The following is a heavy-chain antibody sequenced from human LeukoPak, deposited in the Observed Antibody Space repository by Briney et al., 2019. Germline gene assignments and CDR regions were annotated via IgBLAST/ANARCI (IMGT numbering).Heavy chain of an antibody. CDR1: GFTFSTYA. CDR3: AKDRIVGIPPYSSTWYYFDL. D-gene: IGHD6-13*01. Sequence: GGSLRLSCAASGFTFSTYAMTWVRQAPGKGLEWVSAISGSGGSTYYADSVKGRFTISRDNSKNALYLQMDSLRAEDTAVYYCAKDRIVGIPPYSSTWYYFDLWGQGTLVTVSS. V-gene: IGHV3-23*01. J-gene: IGHJ4*02. CDR2: ISGSGGST.